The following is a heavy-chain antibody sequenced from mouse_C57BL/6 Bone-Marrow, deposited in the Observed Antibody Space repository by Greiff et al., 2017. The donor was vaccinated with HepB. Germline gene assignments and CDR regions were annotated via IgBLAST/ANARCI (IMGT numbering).Heavy chain of an antibody. CDR3: ARYGYYVWFAY. CDR1: GYTFTSYG. D-gene: IGHD2-3*01. V-gene: IGHV1-81*01. Sequence: VQLQQSGAELARPGASVKLSCKASGYTFTSYGISWVKQRTGQGLEWIGEIYPRSGNTYYNEKFKGKATLTADKSSSTAYMELLSLTSEDSAVYFCARYGYYVWFAYWGQGTLVTVSA. CDR2: IYPRSGNT. J-gene: IGHJ3*01.